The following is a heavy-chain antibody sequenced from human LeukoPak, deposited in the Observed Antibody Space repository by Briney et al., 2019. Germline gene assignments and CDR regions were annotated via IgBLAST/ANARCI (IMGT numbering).Heavy chain of an antibody. D-gene: IGHD2-21*02. V-gene: IGHV4-61*02. Sequence: SETLSLTCSVSGASISTTQYYWSWLRQPAGKRLEWIGRVYTSGSTNYNPSLKSRLTISIDTSKNQFSLNLSSVTAADMAVYYCARSRGGVTHFQFDYWGQGTLVTVSS. CDR1: GASISTTQYY. CDR2: VYTSGST. J-gene: IGHJ4*02. CDR3: ARSRGGVTHFQFDY.